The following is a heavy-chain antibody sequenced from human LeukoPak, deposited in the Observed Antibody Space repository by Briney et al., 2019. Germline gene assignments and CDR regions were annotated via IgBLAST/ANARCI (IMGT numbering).Heavy chain of an antibody. CDR2: IKQDGSEK. CDR3: ARHSGAWNYHYFDY. V-gene: IGHV3-7*01. D-gene: IGHD1-7*01. Sequence: GGSLRLSCEASGFTFSSNWMSWVRQGPGKGLEWVANIKQDGSEKYYVDAVKGRFTISRDNAKTSLYLQMNSLRAEDTAVYYCARHSGAWNYHYFDYWGQGTLVTVSS. CDR1: GFTFSSNW. J-gene: IGHJ4*02.